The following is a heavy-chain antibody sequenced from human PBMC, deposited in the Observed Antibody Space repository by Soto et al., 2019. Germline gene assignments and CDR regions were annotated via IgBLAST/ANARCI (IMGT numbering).Heavy chain of an antibody. CDR2: VYSSGAT. J-gene: IGHJ4*02. CDR3: ARDRGPYTGFFDL. V-gene: IGHV4-59*01. D-gene: IGHD3-10*01. CDR1: DGSMNYYY. Sequence: QVQLQESGPGLVKPSETLSLTCYVSDGSMNYYYWSWIRQPPGKGLEWIAYVYSSGATNYNPSLSSRATISVDTSKGQFSLKLSSVTAADTAVYYCARDRGPYTGFFDLWGQGTLVSVSS.